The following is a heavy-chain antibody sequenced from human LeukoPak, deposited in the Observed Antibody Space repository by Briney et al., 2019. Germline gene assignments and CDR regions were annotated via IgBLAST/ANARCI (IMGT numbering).Heavy chain of an antibody. J-gene: IGHJ4*02. CDR2: ISSSSSYI. CDR1: GVTFSSYA. Sequence: GGSLRLSCAASGVTFSSYAMSLVRQAPGKGLEWVSSISSSSSYIYYADSVKGRFTISRDNAKNSLYLQMNSLRAEDTAVYYCARDDINDYWGQGTLVTVSS. V-gene: IGHV3-21*01. CDR3: ARDDINDY.